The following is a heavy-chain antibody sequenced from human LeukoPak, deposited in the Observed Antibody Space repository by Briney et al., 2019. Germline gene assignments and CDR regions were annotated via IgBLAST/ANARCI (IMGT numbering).Heavy chain of an antibody. CDR2: IYYSGNT. Sequence: SETLSLTRTVSGGSITSSTYYWGWIRQPPGKGLEWIGSIYYSGNTYYNPSLKSRVTISVDTSKNQFSLKLSSVTAADTAVYYCARLTYGSGSYCYFDYWGQGTLVTVSS. J-gene: IGHJ4*02. D-gene: IGHD3-10*01. CDR1: GGSITSSTYY. CDR3: ARLTYGSGSYCYFDY. V-gene: IGHV4-39*01.